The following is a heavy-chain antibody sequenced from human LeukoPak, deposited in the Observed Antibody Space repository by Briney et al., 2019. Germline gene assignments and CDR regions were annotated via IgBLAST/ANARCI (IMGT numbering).Heavy chain of an antibody. V-gene: IGHV3-9*01. Sequence: GGSLRLSCAASGFTFDDYAMHWVRQAPGKGLEWVSGISWNSGSTGYADSVKGRFTISRDNAKNSLYLQMNSLRAEDTALYYCAKDVEWELHFPNDWGQGTLVTVSS. CDR3: AKDVEWELHFPND. CDR2: ISWNSGST. CDR1: GFTFDDYA. J-gene: IGHJ4*02. D-gene: IGHD1-26*01.